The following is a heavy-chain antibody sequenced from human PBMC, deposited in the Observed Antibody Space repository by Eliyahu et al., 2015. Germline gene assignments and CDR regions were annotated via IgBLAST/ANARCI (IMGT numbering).Heavy chain of an antibody. V-gene: IGHV1-8*01. CDR3: ARDTGYSSGETWYFDL. CDR2: MNPNSGXT. J-gene: IGHJ2*01. D-gene: IGHD6-19*01. Sequence: QVQLVQSGAXVKKPGASVKVSXKAXGYTFTSYDINWVRQATGQGLEWMGXMNPNSGXTGYAQKFQGRVTMTRNTSISTAYMELSSLRSEDTAVYYCARDTGYSSGETWYFDLWGRGTLVTVSS. CDR1: GYTFTSYD.